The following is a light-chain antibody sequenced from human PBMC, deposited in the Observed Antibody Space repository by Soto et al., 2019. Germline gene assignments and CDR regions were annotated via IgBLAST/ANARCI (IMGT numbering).Light chain of an antibody. V-gene: IGLV2-8*01. J-gene: IGLJ1*01. CDR1: TSDVGAYNY. CDR2: EVT. Sequence: QSALTQPASASGSPGQSVTISCTGTTSDVGAYNYVSWYQQHPGKAPKLMIYEVTKRPSGVPDRFSGSKSANTASLTVSGLQAEDEADYYCSSYAGNNNYVFGTGTKLTVL. CDR3: SSYAGNNNYV.